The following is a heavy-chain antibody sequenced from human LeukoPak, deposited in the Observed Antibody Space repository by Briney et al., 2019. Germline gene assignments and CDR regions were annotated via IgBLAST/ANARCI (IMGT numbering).Heavy chain of an antibody. V-gene: IGHV1-24*01. CDR3: ATNIVAVPAANY. CDR1: GDTLTELS. J-gene: IGHJ4*02. D-gene: IGHD2-2*01. CDR2: FDPEEGET. Sequence: ASVRVSSMVSGDTLTELSMHCVRQAPGKGRGRMGGFDPEEGETLYAQTFQGRDTMTEDTSTDTASMELSSLRSEHTAVYYCATNIVAVPAANYWGQGTLVTVSS.